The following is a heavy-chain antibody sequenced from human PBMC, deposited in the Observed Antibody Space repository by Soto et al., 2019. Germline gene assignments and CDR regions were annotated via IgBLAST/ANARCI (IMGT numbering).Heavy chain of an antibody. D-gene: IGHD3-22*01. CDR3: AKAPYDSSGYKDY. CDR2: ISWDGNST. V-gene: IGHV3-43*01. J-gene: IGHJ4*02. CDR1: GFTFDDYT. Sequence: PGGSLRLSCAASGFTFDDYTLHWVRQAPGKGLGWVSLISWDGNSTYYADSVKGRFTISRDNSKNTLYLQMNSLRAEDTAVYYCAKAPYDSSGYKDYWGQGTLVTVSS.